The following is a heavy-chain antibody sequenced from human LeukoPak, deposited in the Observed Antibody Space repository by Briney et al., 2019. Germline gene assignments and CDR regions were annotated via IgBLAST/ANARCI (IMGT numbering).Heavy chain of an antibody. V-gene: IGHV1-2*02. CDR2: INPNSGGT. Sequence: ASVKVSCKASGYTFTSYGISWVRQAPGQGLEWMGWINPNSGGTNYAQKFQGRVTMTRDTSISTAYMELSRLRSDDTAVYYCARELGRFYNWYFDLWGRGTLVTVSS. CDR1: GYTFTSYG. CDR3: ARELGRFYNWYFDL. J-gene: IGHJ2*01. D-gene: IGHD3-3*01.